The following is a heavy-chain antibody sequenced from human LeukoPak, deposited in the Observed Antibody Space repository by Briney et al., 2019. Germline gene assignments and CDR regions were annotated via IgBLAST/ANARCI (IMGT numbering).Heavy chain of an antibody. J-gene: IGHJ4*02. Sequence: GRSLRLSCAASGFTFSSYGMHWVRQAPGKGLEWVAVLWSDGSNKYYADPVKGRFTISRDNSKNTLYLQMNSLRAEDTAVFYCARDNFGFDYWGQGTLVTVSS. CDR1: GFTFSSYG. V-gene: IGHV3-33*01. CDR3: ARDNFGFDY. CDR2: LWSDGSNK. D-gene: IGHD1-20*01.